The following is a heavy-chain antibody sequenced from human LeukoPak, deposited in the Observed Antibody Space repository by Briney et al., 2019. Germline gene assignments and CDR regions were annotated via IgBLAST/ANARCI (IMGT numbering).Heavy chain of an antibody. D-gene: IGHD6-13*01. CDR2: FDPEDGET. V-gene: IGHV1-24*01. CDR3: ARDGYCSSWYAPFDY. Sequence: ASVKVSCKVSGYTLTELSMHWVRQAPGKGLEWMGGFDPEDGETIYAQKFQGRVTMTEDTSTDTAYMELSSLRSEDTAVYYCARDGYCSSWYAPFDYWGQGTLVTVSS. CDR1: GYTLTELS. J-gene: IGHJ4*02.